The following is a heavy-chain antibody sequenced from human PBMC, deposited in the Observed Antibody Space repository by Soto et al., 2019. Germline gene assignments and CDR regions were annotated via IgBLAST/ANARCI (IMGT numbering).Heavy chain of an antibody. CDR3: ARDIAIAVAESGYYYYYGMDV. J-gene: IGHJ6*02. Sequence: GGSLRLSCAATGFTFSSYSMNWVRQAPGKGLEWVSTISSSSSYIYYADSVKGRFTISRDNAKNSLYLQMNSLRAEDTAVYYCARDIAIAVAESGYYYYYGMDVWGQGTTVTVSS. CDR2: ISSSSSYI. V-gene: IGHV3-21*01. D-gene: IGHD6-19*01. CDR1: GFTFSSYS.